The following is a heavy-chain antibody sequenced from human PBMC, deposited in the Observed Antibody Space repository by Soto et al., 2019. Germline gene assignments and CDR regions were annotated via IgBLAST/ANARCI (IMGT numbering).Heavy chain of an antibody. D-gene: IGHD2-15*01. CDR2: INHSGST. J-gene: IGHJ1*01. Sequence: PSETLSLTCAVYGGSFSGYYWSWIRQPPGKGLEWIGEINHSGSTNYNPSLKSRATISVDTSKNQFSLKLGSVTAADTAVYYCARGETRSGGSCSTHWGQGTRVTVSS. CDR3: ARGETRSGGSCSTH. V-gene: IGHV4-34*01. CDR1: GGSFSGYY.